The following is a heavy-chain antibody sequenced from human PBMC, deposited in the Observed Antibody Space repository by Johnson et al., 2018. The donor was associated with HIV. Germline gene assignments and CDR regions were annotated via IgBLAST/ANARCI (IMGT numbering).Heavy chain of an antibody. Sequence: VQLVESGGGVVQPGGSLRLSCAASGFTFSSYGMHWVRQAPGKGLEWVAFIRYDGSNKYYSDSVKGRFTISRDNSKNTLYLQMNSLRVEDTAVYFCASGDDDGFWVQGTMVTVSS. CDR2: IRYDGSNK. D-gene: IGHD5-12*01. CDR3: ASGDDDGF. CDR1: GFTFSSYG. J-gene: IGHJ3*01. V-gene: IGHV3-30*02.